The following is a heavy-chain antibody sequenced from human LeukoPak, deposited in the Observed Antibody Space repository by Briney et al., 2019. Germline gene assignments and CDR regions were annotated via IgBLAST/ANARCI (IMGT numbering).Heavy chain of an antibody. CDR1: GFTFDDYA. Sequence: GGSLRLSCAASGFTFDDYAMHWVRQAPGKGLEWVSGISWNSGSIGYADSVKGRFTISRDNAKNSLYLQMNSLRAEDTALYYCAIDPVAFGADYGMDVWGQGTTVTVSS. V-gene: IGHV3-9*01. J-gene: IGHJ6*02. D-gene: IGHD3-3*01. CDR2: ISWNSGSI. CDR3: AIDPVAFGADYGMDV.